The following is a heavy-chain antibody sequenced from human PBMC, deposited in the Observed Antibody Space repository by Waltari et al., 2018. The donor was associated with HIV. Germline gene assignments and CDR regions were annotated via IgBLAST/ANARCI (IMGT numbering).Heavy chain of an antibody. Sequence: EVQLVQSGGGLLTLGGSLRLSCADSGFSVTNYWMHWVRQSPGKGLVWVSRINSDGRTIDYADSVKGRFTISRDSAKNTRSLQMNSLREEDTAVYYCSRDTFGEYDFWGQGALVTVSS. CDR3: SRDTFGEYDF. CDR1: GFSVTNYW. D-gene: IGHD3-3*01. CDR2: INSDGRTI. J-gene: IGHJ4*02. V-gene: IGHV3-74*01.